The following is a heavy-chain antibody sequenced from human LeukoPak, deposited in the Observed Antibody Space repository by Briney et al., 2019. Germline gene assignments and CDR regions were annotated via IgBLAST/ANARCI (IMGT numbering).Heavy chain of an antibody. J-gene: IGHJ4*02. CDR1: GGSFSGYY. Sequence: SETLSLTCTVYGGSFSGYYWSWIRQPPGKGLEWIGEINHSGSTNYNPSLKSRVTISVDTSKNQFSLKLSSVTAADTAVYYCARDSQHYYFDYWGQGTLVTVSS. CDR3: ARDSQHYYFDY. CDR2: INHSGST. V-gene: IGHV4-34*01.